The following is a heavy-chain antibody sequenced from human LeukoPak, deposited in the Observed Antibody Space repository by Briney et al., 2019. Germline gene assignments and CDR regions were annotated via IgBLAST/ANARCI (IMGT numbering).Heavy chain of an antibody. Sequence: SETLSLTCTVSEGSIGTFYWSWIRQPPGKGLEWIGYIYYNGNTKYNPSLTSRVTISVDTSKNQFSLKVTSVTAADTAVYYCARTTRYCSGGSCYGAVENFDYWGQGTLVTVSS. CDR3: ARTTRYCSGGSCYGAVENFDY. CDR2: IYYNGNT. CDR1: EGSIGTFY. D-gene: IGHD2-15*01. V-gene: IGHV4-59*01. J-gene: IGHJ4*02.